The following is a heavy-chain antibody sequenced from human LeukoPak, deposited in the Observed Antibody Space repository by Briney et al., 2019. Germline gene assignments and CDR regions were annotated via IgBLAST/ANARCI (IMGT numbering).Heavy chain of an antibody. CDR2: MNPNSGNT. Sequence: ASVKVSCKASGYTFTSYDINWVRQATGQALEWMGWMNPNSGNTGYAQKFQGRVTMTRNTSISTAYMELSSLRSEDTAVYYCARGPPYSSGWYDNWFDPWGQGTLVTVSS. CDR1: GYTFTSYD. CDR3: ARGPPYSSGWYDNWFDP. J-gene: IGHJ5*02. D-gene: IGHD6-19*01. V-gene: IGHV1-8*01.